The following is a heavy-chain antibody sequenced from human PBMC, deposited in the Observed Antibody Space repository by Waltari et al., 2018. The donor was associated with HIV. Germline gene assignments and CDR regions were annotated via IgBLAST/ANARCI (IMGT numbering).Heavy chain of an antibody. D-gene: IGHD6-19*01. Sequence: QVQLQQWGAGLLKPSETLSLTCAVYGGSFSDYYWSWIRQPLGKGLEWIGEINHSGSTDTNPALKSRVTNSRVTSKNQFSLNVTSVTAADTALYYCARGSKNKGYSNGWHRPGEYNWFDHWGQGNLVTVSS. V-gene: IGHV4-34*01. CDR2: INHSGST. CDR1: GGSFSDYY. CDR3: ARGSKNKGYSNGWHRPGEYNWFDH. J-gene: IGHJ5*02.